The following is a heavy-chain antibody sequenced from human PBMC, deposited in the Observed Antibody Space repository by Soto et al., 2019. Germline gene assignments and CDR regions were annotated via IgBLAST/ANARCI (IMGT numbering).Heavy chain of an antibody. CDR3: ARDRTYFGSGSVAMDV. CDR1: GFTFSSYG. Sequence: LRLSCAASGFTFSSYGMYWVRQAPGKGLEWLANIRYDGTKEYYADFVKGRFTISRDNSKNTLYLQMNSLRAEDTAVYYCARDRTYFGSGSVAMDVWGQGTTVTVSS. J-gene: IGHJ6*02. D-gene: IGHD3-10*01. CDR2: IRYDGTKE. V-gene: IGHV3-33*07.